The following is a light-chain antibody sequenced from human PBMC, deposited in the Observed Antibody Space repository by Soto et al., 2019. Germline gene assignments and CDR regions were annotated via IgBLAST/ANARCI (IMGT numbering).Light chain of an antibody. CDR3: QQYGSSRRT. Sequence: EIVLTQSPCTLSLSPGERATLSCRASQSVSGSYLAWYQQKPGQAPRLLIYGASSRATGIPDRFSGTGSGTDFTLTISRLEPEDFAVYYCQQYGSSRRTFGQGTKVEIK. J-gene: IGKJ1*01. V-gene: IGKV3-20*01. CDR2: GAS. CDR1: QSVSGSY.